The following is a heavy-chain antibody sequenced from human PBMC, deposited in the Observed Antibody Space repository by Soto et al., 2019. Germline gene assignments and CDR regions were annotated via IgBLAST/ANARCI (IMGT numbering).Heavy chain of an antibody. V-gene: IGHV4-34*01. J-gene: IGHJ4*02. CDR1: GGSFSGYY. D-gene: IGHD3-10*01. CDR3: ARVTGYYGSGSYDY. Sequence: QVQLQQWGAGLLKPSETLSLTCAVYGGSFSGYYWSWIRQPPGKGLEWIGEINHSGSTNYNPSLKSRVTISVDTSKNQFSLKLSSVTAADTAVYYCARVTGYYGSGSYDYWGQGTLVTVSS. CDR2: INHSGST.